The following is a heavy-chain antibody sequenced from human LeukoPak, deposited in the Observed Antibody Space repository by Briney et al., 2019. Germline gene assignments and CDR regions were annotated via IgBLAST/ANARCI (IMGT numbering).Heavy chain of an antibody. CDR3: ARSNALEMATLDY. CDR1: GGSISSSNYY. CDR2: IYYSGST. D-gene: IGHD5-24*01. Sequence: SETVSLTCTVSGGSISSSNYYCRWIRQPPGRGLEWIGSIYYSGSTYYNPSLKSRVTISVDTSKNQFSLKLSSVTAADTAVYYCARSNALEMATLDYWGQGTLVTVSS. J-gene: IGHJ4*02. V-gene: IGHV4-39*07.